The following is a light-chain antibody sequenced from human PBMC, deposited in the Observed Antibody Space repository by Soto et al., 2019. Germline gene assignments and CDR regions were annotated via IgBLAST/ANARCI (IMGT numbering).Light chain of an antibody. V-gene: IGLV2-23*01. CDR1: SSDVGTYNL. Sequence: QSALTQPASVSGSPGESITISCTGTSSDVGTYNLVTWYQQYPGRVPKLILYEGNKRPSGVSGRFSASKSGNTASLTISGLQAEDEADYFCCSYAPSRTLLFGGGTKVTVL. J-gene: IGLJ2*01. CDR2: EGN. CDR3: CSYAPSRTLL.